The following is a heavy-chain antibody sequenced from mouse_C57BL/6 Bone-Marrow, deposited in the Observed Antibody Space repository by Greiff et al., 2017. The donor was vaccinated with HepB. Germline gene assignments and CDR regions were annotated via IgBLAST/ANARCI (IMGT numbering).Heavy chain of an antibody. CDR2: INPGSGGT. J-gene: IGHJ2*01. CDR3: ARGLRGYFDY. D-gene: IGHD1-1*01. CDR1: GYAFTNYL. V-gene: IGHV1-54*01. Sequence: VQLQQSGAGLVRPGTSVKVSCKASGYAFTNYLIEWVKQRPGQGLEWIGVINPGSGGTNYNEKFKGKATLTADKSSSTAYMQLSSLTSEDSAVYFCARGLRGYFDYWGQGTTLTVSS.